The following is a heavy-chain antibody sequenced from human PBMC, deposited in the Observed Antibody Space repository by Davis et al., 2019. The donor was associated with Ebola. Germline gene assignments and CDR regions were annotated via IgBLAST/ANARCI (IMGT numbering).Heavy chain of an antibody. Sequence: MPGGSLRLSCTVSGYSISSGYYWGWIRQPPGKGLEWIGSIYHSGSTYYNPSLKSRVTISVDTSKNQFSLKLSSVTAADTAVYYCARQTGLAAAGRGVDYWGQGTLVTVSS. D-gene: IGHD6-13*01. V-gene: IGHV4-38-2*02. J-gene: IGHJ4*02. CDR2: IYHSGST. CDR1: GYSISSGYY. CDR3: ARQTGLAAAGRGVDY.